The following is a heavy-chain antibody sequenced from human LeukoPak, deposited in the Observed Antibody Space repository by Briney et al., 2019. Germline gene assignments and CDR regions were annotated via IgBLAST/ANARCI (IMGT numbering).Heavy chain of an antibody. CDR3: AREGTDYDILTGYPN. Sequence: GGSLRLSCAASGFTFSSYEMNWVRQAPGKGLEWVSYISSSGSTIYYADSVKGRFTISRDNAKNSLYLQMNSLRAEDTAVYYCAREGTDYDILTGYPNWGQGTLVTVSS. CDR2: ISSSGSTI. J-gene: IGHJ4*02. CDR1: GFTFSSYE. D-gene: IGHD3-9*01. V-gene: IGHV3-48*03.